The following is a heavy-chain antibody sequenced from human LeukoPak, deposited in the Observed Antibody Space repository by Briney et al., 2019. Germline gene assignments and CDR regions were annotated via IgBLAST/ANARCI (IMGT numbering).Heavy chain of an antibody. V-gene: IGHV4-59*01. J-gene: IGHJ3*02. CDR3: ARANGGADLDAFDI. CDR2: IYYSGNT. D-gene: IGHD3-16*01. Sequence: PSETLSLTCTVSGGSISSYYWSWIRQPPGKGLEWIGYIYYSGNTNYNPSLKSRVTISVDTSKNQFSLKLSSVTAADTAVYYCARANGGADLDAFDIWGQGTMVTVS. CDR1: GGSISSYY.